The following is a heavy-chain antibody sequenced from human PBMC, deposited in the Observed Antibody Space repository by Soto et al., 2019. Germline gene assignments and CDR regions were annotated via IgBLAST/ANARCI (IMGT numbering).Heavy chain of an antibody. CDR2: INHSGST. D-gene: IGHD5-18*01. J-gene: IGHJ4*02. Sequence: SETLSLTCAVYGGSFSGYYWSWIRQPPGKGLEWIGEINHSGSTNYNPSLKIRVTISVDTSKNQFSLKLSSVTAADTAVYYCARGGWIQLWRFDYWGQGTLVTVSS. CDR1: GGSFSGYY. V-gene: IGHV4-34*01. CDR3: ARGGWIQLWRFDY.